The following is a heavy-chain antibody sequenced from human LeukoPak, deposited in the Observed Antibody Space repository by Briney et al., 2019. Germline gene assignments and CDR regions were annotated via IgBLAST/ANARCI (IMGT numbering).Heavy chain of an antibody. CDR2: IYYSGST. D-gene: IGHD3-3*01. Sequence: PSETLSLTCTVSGGSISSYYWSWIRQPPGKGLEWIGYIYYSGSTNYNPSLKSRVTISVDTSKNQFSLKLSSVTAADTAVYYCARDHDFWSGYSSGGYFDLWGRGTLVTVSS. CDR3: ARDHDFWSGYSSGGYFDL. V-gene: IGHV4-59*01. CDR1: GGSISSYY. J-gene: IGHJ2*01.